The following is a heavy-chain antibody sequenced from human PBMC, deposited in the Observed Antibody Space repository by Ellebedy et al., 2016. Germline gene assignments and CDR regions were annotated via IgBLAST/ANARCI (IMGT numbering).Heavy chain of an antibody. V-gene: IGHV1-18*01. J-gene: IGHJ6*03. Sequence: ASVKVSXXASGYTFTSYGISWVRQAPGQGLEWMGWISAYNGNTNYAQKLQGRVTMTTDTSTSTAYMELRSLRSDDTAVYYCARGYNYYYYMDVWGKGTTVTVSS. CDR1: GYTFTSYG. CDR3: ARGYNYYYYMDV. CDR2: ISAYNGNT.